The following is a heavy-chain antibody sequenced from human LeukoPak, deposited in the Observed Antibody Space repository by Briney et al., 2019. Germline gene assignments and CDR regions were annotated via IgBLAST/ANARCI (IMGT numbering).Heavy chain of an antibody. CDR2: INPNSGGT. CDR3: ASVIQRWKNEFDY. J-gene: IGHJ4*02. D-gene: IGHD5-18*01. CDR1: GYTFTGYY. V-gene: IGHV1-2*02. Sequence: ASVKVSCKASGYTFTGYYMHWVRQAPGQGLEWMGWINPNSGGTNYAQKFQGRVTMTRDTSISTAYMELSRLRSDDTAVYYCASVIQRWKNEFDYWGQGTLVTVSS.